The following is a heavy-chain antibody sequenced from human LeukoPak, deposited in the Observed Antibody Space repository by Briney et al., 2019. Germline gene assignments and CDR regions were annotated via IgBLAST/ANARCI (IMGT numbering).Heavy chain of an antibody. J-gene: IGHJ2*01. CDR2: IYYSGST. CDR1: GGSISSDY. V-gene: IGHV4-59*01. Sequence: TSETLSLTCTVSGGSISSDYWSWIRQPPEKGLERIGFIYYSGSTSYNPSLTSRVTISVDTSKNQFSLKLTSVTAADTAVYYCAKAVHWSFDLWGRGTLVTVSS. CDR3: AKAVHWSFDL.